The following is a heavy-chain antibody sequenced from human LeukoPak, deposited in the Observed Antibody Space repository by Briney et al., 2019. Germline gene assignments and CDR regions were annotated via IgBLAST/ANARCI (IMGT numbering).Heavy chain of an antibody. CDR3: ARPPRYYYGSSGLSLPED. V-gene: IGHV4-39*01. CDR1: GGSISSSSYY. D-gene: IGHD3-22*01. J-gene: IGHJ4*02. Sequence: SETLSLTCTVSGGSISSSSYYWGWIRQPPGKGLEWIGSIYYSGSTYYNPSLKSRVTISVDTSKNQFSLKLSSVTAADTAVYYCARPPRYYYGSSGLSLPEDWGQGTLVTVSS. CDR2: IYYSGST.